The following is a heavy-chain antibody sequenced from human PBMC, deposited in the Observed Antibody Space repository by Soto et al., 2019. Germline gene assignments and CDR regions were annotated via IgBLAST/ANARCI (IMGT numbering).Heavy chain of an antibody. V-gene: IGHV1-69*13. Sequence: SVKVFCKASGGTFSSYAISWVRQAPGQGLEWMGGIIPIFGTANYAQKFQGRVTITADESTSTAYMELSSLRSEDTAVYYCARDSTAVAGTYYYYYGMDVWGQGTTVTVSS. J-gene: IGHJ6*02. CDR3: ARDSTAVAGTYYYYYGMDV. CDR1: GGTFSSYA. CDR2: IIPIFGTA. D-gene: IGHD6-19*01.